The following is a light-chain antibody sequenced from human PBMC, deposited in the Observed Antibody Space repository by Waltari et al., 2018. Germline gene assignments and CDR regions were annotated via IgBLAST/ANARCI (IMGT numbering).Light chain of an antibody. CDR3: MQATHWPGT. CDR2: KVS. V-gene: IGKV2-30*02. Sequence: DAVMTQSPPSLPVTLGQPASISCSSSQSLEHSDGNTYLNWVQQRPGQSPRRLIYKVSNRDTGVPERFSGSGSGTDYTLKISRVEAEDVGIYYCMQATHWPGTFGQGTKVEIK. J-gene: IGKJ1*01. CDR1: QSLEHSDGNTY.